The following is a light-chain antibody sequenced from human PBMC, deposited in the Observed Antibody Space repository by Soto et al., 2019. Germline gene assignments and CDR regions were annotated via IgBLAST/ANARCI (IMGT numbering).Light chain of an antibody. CDR1: QSISSW. J-gene: IGKJ1*01. CDR3: QQYNSYSRGT. Sequence: DIQMTQSPSTLSASVGDRVTITCRASQSISSWLAWYQQKPGKAPKLLIYDASSLESGVPSRFSGSGSGTEFTLTISSLQPDDFATYYCQQYNSYSRGTFGQGTKVE. V-gene: IGKV1-5*01. CDR2: DAS.